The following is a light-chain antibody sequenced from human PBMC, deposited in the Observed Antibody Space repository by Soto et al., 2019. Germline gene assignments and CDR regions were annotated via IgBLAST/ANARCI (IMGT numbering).Light chain of an antibody. J-gene: IGKJ1*01. CDR3: QQYDSSPKT. CDR1: QSVSSN. CDR2: GAS. V-gene: IGKV3-15*01. Sequence: EIVITQSPATPSVSPGERATLSCRASQSVSSNLAWYQQKPGQAPRLLIYGASTRATGIPARFSGSGSGTEFTLTISSLQSEDFAVYYCQQYDSSPKTFGQGTKVDIK.